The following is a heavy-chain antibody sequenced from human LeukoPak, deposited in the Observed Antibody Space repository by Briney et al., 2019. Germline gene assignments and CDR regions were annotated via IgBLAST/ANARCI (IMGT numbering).Heavy chain of an antibody. CDR1: GDSISSSSYY. CDR3: ARVGFIWPHYFFAY. Sequence: PSETLSLTCTVSGDSISSSSYYWACIRQPPGKGREWIGSICYSGSTYYNPSLKSRATLSVDTSENLYFLKLSSRAAAATADYYCARVGFIWPHYFFAYGGQGTLVTVSS. D-gene: IGHD1-26*01. J-gene: IGHJ4*02. CDR2: ICYSGST. V-gene: IGHV4-39*01.